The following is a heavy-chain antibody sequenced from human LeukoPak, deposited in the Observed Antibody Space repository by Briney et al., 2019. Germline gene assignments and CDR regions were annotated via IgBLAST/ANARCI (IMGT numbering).Heavy chain of an antibody. J-gene: IGHJ4*02. Sequence: GGSLRLSCAASGFTFSSYAMSWVRQAPGKGLEWVSAISGSGGSTYYADSVKGRFTISRGNSKSTLYLQMNSLRAEDTAVYYCAKNYCGSGSTLDYWGQGTLVTVSS. CDR1: GFTFSSYA. CDR2: ISGSGGST. CDR3: AKNYCGSGSTLDY. V-gene: IGHV3-23*01. D-gene: IGHD3-10*01.